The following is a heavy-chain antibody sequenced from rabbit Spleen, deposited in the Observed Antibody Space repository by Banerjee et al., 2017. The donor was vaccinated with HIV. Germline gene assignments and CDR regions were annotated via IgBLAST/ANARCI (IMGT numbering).Heavy chain of an antibody. CDR2: IGTGVGDT. CDR3: ARETWGSTGNYGL. J-gene: IGHJ4*01. CDR1: GFSFSSGYD. Sequence: QQLVESGGGLVKPGASLTLTCTASGFSFSSGYDMCWVRQAPGKGLEWIACIGTGVGDTYYANWAKGRFTISKTSSTTVTLQVTSLTVADTATYFCARETWGSTGNYGLWGQGTLVTVS. V-gene: IGHV1S40*01. D-gene: IGHD7-1*01.